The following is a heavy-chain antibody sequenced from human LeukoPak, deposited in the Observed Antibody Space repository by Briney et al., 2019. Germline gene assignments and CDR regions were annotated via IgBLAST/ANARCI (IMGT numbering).Heavy chain of an antibody. CDR3: ARVFNYYDTSGYYT. Sequence: ASVKVSCKASGYTFTGYFLHWVRQAPGQGLAWMGWINPNSGGTTFAQKFQGRVTLTRDTSISTAYMELSRLRSDDTAVYSCARVFNYYDTSGYYTWGQGTLVTVSS. CDR2: INPNSGGT. V-gene: IGHV1-2*02. CDR1: GYTFTGYF. D-gene: IGHD3-22*01. J-gene: IGHJ5*02.